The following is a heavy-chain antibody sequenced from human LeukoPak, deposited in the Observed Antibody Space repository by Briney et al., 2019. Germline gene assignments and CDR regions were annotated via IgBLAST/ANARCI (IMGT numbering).Heavy chain of an antibody. CDR2: INYGGTT. Sequence: KPSETLSLTCTVSGGSISGNNYYWSWIRQPPGREMEWIASINYGGTTYYNPSLKSRVTISVDTSKNQFSLRLSSVTAADTAVYLCARYVVSGAGRYYFDYWGQGSLVTVSS. D-gene: IGHD3-10*01. J-gene: IGHJ4*02. CDR1: GGSISGNNYY. V-gene: IGHV4-39*01. CDR3: ARYVVSGAGRYYFDY.